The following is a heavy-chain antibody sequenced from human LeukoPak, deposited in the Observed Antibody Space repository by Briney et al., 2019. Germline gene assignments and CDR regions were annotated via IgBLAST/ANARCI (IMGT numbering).Heavy chain of an antibody. Sequence: GGSLRLSCAASGFTFNNACMSWVRQAAGKGLEWVSRIKSKTDGGSTDYAAPVKGRFTISRDDSKNTLYLQMNSLKTEDTAVYYCITKTNVGAAEYFQHWGQGTLVTVSS. CDR3: ITKTNVGAAEYFQH. CDR2: IKSKTDGGST. J-gene: IGHJ1*01. V-gene: IGHV3-15*01. D-gene: IGHD1-26*01. CDR1: GFTFNNAC.